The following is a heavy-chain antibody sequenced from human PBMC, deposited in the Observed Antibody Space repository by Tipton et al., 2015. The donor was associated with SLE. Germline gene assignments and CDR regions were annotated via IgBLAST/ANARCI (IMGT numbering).Heavy chain of an antibody. Sequence: SLRLSCAASGFTVSSNYMSWVRQAPGKGLEWVSSITSGSNYIYYADSMKGRFTISRDNSKNTLHLQMNSLRAEDTAVYYCAKGDSSGWYSAEYFQHWGQGTLVTVSS. J-gene: IGHJ1*01. CDR1: GFTVSSNY. CDR2: ITSGSNYI. CDR3: AKGDSSGWYSAEYFQH. D-gene: IGHD6-19*01. V-gene: IGHV3-21*04.